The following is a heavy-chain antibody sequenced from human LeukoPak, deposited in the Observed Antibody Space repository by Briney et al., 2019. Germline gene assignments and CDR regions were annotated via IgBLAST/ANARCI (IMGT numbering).Heavy chain of an antibody. CDR2: MNPNSGNT. CDR1: GYTFTSYD. J-gene: IGHJ4*02. D-gene: IGHD3-22*01. Sequence: ASVKVSCKASGYTFTSYDINWVRQATGQGLEWMGWMNPNSGNTGYAQKFQGRVTITRNTSISTAYMELSSLRSEDTAVYYCARDRRRGVRYYYDSSGQGPCDYWGQGTLVTVSS. CDR3: ARDRRRGVRYYYDSSGQGPCDY. V-gene: IGHV1-8*03.